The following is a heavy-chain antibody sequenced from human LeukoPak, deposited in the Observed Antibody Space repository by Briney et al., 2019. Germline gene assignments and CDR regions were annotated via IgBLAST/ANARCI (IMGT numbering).Heavy chain of an antibody. J-gene: IGHJ5*02. CDR3: ARAYEDTAMVEFDP. CDR1: GGSFSGYY. V-gene: IGHV4-34*01. Sequence: PSETLSLTCAVYGGSFSGYYWSWLRQPPGKGLEWIGEINHSGSTNYNPSLKSRVTISVDTSKNQFSLKLSSVTAADTAVYYCARAYEDTAMVEFDPWGQGTLVTVSS. D-gene: IGHD5-18*01. CDR2: INHSGST.